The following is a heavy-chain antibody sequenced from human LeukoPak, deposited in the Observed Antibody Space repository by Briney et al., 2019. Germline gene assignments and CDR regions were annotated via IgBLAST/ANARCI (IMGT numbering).Heavy chain of an antibody. CDR1: VYTFTIYD. D-gene: IGHD2-2*01. J-gene: IGHJ5*02. CDR2: MNPNSGNT. CDR3: ATEIYCSSTSCYGGNWFDP. V-gene: IGHV1-8*01. Sequence: GASVTVSFKSSVYTFTIYDINWVRQATGQGLEGMGWMNPNSGNTGYAQKFQGRVTMTEDTSTDTAYMELSSLRSEDTAVYYCATEIYCSSTSCYGGNWFDPWGQGTLVTVSS.